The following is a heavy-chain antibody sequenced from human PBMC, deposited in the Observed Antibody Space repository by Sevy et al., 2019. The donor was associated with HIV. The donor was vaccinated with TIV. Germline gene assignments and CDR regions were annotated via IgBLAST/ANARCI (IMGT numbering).Heavy chain of an antibody. CDR1: GFTFSSYA. V-gene: IGHV3-23*01. CDR2: ISGSGGST. D-gene: IGHD6-13*01. Sequence: GGSLRLSCAASGFTFSSYAMSWVRQAPGKGLEWLSAISGSGGSTYYADSVKGRFTISRDNSKNTLYLQMNSLRAEDTARYYCAKHRRAAAGSFFDYWGQGTLVTVSS. J-gene: IGHJ4*02. CDR3: AKHRRAAAGSFFDY.